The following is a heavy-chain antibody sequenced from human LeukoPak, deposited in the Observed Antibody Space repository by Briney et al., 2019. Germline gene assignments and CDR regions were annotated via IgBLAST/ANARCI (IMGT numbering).Heavy chain of an antibody. D-gene: IGHD5-12*01. CDR3: ARGARTPRGYGSRTAGRANWFDP. V-gene: IGHV4-34*01. CDR2: INHSGST. J-gene: IGHJ5*02. Sequence: SETLSLTCAVYGGSFSGYYWSWIRQPPGKGLEWIGEINHSGSTNYNPSLKSRVTISVDTSKHQFCLQLSPVTAAATAVYYCARGARTPRGYGSRTAGRANWFDPWGQGTLVTVSS. CDR1: GGSFSGYY.